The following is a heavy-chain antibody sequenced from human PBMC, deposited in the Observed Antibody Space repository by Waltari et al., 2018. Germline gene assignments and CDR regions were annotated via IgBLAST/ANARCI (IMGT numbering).Heavy chain of an antibody. CDR3: TRLGGNTNDF. V-gene: IGHV3-53*01. Sequence: EVQLVESGGGLIQPGGSLQLSCAAYGFTVSRNYISWVRHAPGKGLEWVAVIYYGGKTCDADSVKCRFTISRDNSKNTLDLQMNSLRVEDTAVYYCTRLGGNTNDFWGQGTPVTVSS. CDR1: GFTVSRNY. D-gene: IGHD2-15*01. CDR2: IYYGGKT. J-gene: IGHJ4*02.